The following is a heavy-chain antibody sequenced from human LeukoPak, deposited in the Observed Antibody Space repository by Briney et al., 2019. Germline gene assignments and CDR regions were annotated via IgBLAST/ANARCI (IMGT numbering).Heavy chain of an antibody. J-gene: IGHJ3*02. Sequence: GASVKVSRKASGGTFSSYAISWVRQAPGQGLEWMGRIIPILGIANYAQKFQGRVTITADKSTSTAYMELSSLRSEDTAVYYCARERDSSGWYASFDIWGQGTMVTVSS. D-gene: IGHD6-19*01. V-gene: IGHV1-69*04. CDR3: ARERDSSGWYASFDI. CDR2: IIPILGIA. CDR1: GGTFSSYA.